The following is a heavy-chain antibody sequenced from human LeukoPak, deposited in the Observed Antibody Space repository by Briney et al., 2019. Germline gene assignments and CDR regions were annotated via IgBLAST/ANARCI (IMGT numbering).Heavy chain of an antibody. V-gene: IGHV1-18*01. Sequence: GASVKVSCKASGYTFTSYGISWVRQAPGQGLEWMGWISDYNGNTNYAQKLQGRVTMTKDPSTSTAYMELRSLRSDDTAVYYCARGGVVVAATSFDYWGQGTLVTVSS. CDR3: ARGGVVVAATSFDY. D-gene: IGHD2-15*01. CDR1: GYTFTSYG. CDR2: ISDYNGNT. J-gene: IGHJ4*02.